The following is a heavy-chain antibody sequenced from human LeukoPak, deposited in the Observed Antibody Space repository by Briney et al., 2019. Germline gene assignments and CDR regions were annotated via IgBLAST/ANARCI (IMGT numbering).Heavy chain of an antibody. D-gene: IGHD3-10*01. CDR2: ISSDGSNE. J-gene: IGHJ4*02. CDR1: GFSFRDFV. Sequence: PGGPLRLSCVASGFSFRDFVMHWVRQPPGKGLEWVADISSDGSNEYYGDSMKGRFIISRDNSKNTLYLQMNSLRPEDTSVFYCARAGPGSYTPFDYWGQGTLVTVSS. CDR3: ARAGPGSYTPFDY. V-gene: IGHV3-30-3*01.